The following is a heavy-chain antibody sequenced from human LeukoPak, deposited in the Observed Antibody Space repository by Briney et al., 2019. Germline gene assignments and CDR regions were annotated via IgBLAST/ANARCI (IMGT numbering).Heavy chain of an antibody. Sequence: ASVKVSCKASGYTFTSYYMHWVRQAPGQRLVWMGIINPSGGSTSYAQKFHRRVTMTRDTSTSTVYMELSSLRSEDTAVYYCARDPGYDFWSGWYFDYWGQGTLVTVSS. V-gene: IGHV1-46*01. CDR3: ARDPGYDFWSGWYFDY. D-gene: IGHD3-3*01. CDR2: INPSGGST. CDR1: GYTFTSYY. J-gene: IGHJ4*02.